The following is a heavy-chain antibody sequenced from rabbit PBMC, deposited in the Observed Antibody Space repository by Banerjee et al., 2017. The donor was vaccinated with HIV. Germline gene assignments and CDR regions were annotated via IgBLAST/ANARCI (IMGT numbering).Heavy chain of an antibody. Sequence: QEQLEESGGDLVKPEGSLTLTCTASGFSFSSSYWICWVRQAPGKGLEWIGCIYTGSGSAYYASWAKGRFTISKTSSTTVTLQMTSLTAADTATYFCARRGAGAAGDNYATGDAFDPWGPGTLVTVS. CDR3: ARRGAGAAGDNYATGDAFDP. J-gene: IGHJ2*01. D-gene: IGHD6-1*01. CDR2: IYTGSGSA. CDR1: GFSFSSSYW. V-gene: IGHV1S45*01.